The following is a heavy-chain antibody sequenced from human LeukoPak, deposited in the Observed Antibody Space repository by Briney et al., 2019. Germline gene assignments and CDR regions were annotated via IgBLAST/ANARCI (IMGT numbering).Heavy chain of an antibody. J-gene: IGHJ1*01. Sequence: GGSLGLSCAASGFTFSSHGMHWVRQAPGKGLEWVAVIWYDGSNKNYADSVKGRFTISRDNSKNTLYLQMNSLRAEDTAVYYCAKDISSSWPEYFQHWGQGTLVTVSS. CDR3: AKDISSSWPEYFQH. CDR1: GFTFSSHG. D-gene: IGHD6-13*01. CDR2: IWYDGSNK. V-gene: IGHV3-33*06.